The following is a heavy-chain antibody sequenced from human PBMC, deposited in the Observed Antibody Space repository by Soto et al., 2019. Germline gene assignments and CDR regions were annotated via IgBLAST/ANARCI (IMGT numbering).Heavy chain of an antibody. CDR3: AKGALDGYYYYMDV. D-gene: IGHD1-1*01. CDR1: GFTFSSYA. CDR2: ISGSGGST. V-gene: IGHV3-23*01. Sequence: EVQLLESGGGLVQPGGSLRLSCAASGFTFSSYAMSWFRQAPGKGLEWVSAISGSGGSTYYADSVKGRFTISRDNSKNTLYLRMNSLRAEDTAVYYCAKGALDGYYYYMDVWGKGTTVTVSS. J-gene: IGHJ6*03.